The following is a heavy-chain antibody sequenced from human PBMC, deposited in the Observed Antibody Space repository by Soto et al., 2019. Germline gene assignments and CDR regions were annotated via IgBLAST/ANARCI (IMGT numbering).Heavy chain of an antibody. CDR3: ARRIAVAGHYCYYGMDV. CDR2: IYPGDSDT. CDR1: GYSFTSYW. J-gene: IGHJ6*02. V-gene: IGHV5-51*01. D-gene: IGHD6-19*01. Sequence: GESLKISCKGSGYSFTSYWIGWVRQMPGKGLEWMGIIYPGDSDTRYSPSFQGQVTISADKSISTAYLQWSSLKASDTAMYYCARRIAVAGHYCYYGMDVWGQGTTVTVTS.